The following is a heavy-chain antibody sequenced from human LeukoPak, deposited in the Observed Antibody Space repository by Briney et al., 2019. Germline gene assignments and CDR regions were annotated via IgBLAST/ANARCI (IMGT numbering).Heavy chain of an antibody. CDR1: GFTFGSYS. J-gene: IGHJ6*02. CDR3: ARDLLDYYYYGMDV. V-gene: IGHV3-48*02. D-gene: IGHD2-15*01. Sequence: PGGSLRLSCAASGFTFGSYSMNWVRQAPGKGLEWVSYISSSSSTIYYADSVKGRFTISRDNAKNSLYLQMNSLRDEDTAVYYCARDLLDYYYYGMDVWGQGTTVTVSS. CDR2: ISSSSSTI.